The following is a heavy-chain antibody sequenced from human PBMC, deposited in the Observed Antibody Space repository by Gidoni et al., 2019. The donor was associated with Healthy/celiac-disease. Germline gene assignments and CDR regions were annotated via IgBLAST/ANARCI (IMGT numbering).Heavy chain of an antibody. CDR2: ISYDGSNK. J-gene: IGHJ6*02. CDR3: AKVASVGRIAVAGAGGMDV. D-gene: IGHD6-19*01. Sequence: QVQLVESGGGVVQPGRSLRLSCAASGFTFSSYGMHWVRQAPGKGLEWVAVISYDGSNKYYADSVKGRFTISRDNSKNTLYLQMNSLRAEDTAVYYCAKVASVGRIAVAGAGGMDVWGQGTTVTVSS. V-gene: IGHV3-30*18. CDR1: GFTFSSYG.